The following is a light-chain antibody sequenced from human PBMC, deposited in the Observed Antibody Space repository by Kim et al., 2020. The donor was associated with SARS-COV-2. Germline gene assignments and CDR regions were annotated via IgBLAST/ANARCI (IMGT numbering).Light chain of an antibody. J-gene: IGLJ7*01. CDR1: SLRKYF. V-gene: IGLV3-19*01. Sequence: SSELTQDPAVSVTLVQTVRITSQGDSLRKYFPSWYQERPGQAPVLIICGINNRRSGIPDRFSATTSGNTASFTIRGAQAEDEADHHCSSRAGSGGEFVFG. CDR2: GIN. CDR3: SSRAGSGGEFV.